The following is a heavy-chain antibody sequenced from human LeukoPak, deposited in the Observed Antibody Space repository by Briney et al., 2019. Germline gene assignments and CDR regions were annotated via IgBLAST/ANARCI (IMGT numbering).Heavy chain of an antibody. V-gene: IGHV1-69*01. CDR1: GGTFSSYA. CDR2: IIPIFGTA. D-gene: IGHD2-15*01. CDR3: ARDPEGVIGYCSGGSCYDGWFDP. J-gene: IGHJ5*02. Sequence: SVKVSCKASGGTFSSYAISWVRQAPGQGLEWTGGIIPIFGTANYAQKFQGRVTITADESTSTAYMELSSLRSEDTAVYYCARDPEGVIGYCSGGSCYDGWFDPWGQGTLVTVSS.